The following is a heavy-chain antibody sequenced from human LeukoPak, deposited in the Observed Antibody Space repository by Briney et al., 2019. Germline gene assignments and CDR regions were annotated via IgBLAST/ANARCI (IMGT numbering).Heavy chain of an antibody. CDR3: ARVGGSAYPSTGFDF. CDR1: GGSISSSSYY. J-gene: IGHJ5*01. D-gene: IGHD3-16*01. V-gene: IGHV4-39*07. CDR2: IYYSGST. Sequence: SETLSLTCTVSGGSISSSSYYWGWIRQPPGKGLEWIGNIYYSGSTYDNPSLRSRVTISVDTSKNQFSLKLSSVTAADTAVYNCARVGGSAYPSTGFDFWGQGTLVTVSS.